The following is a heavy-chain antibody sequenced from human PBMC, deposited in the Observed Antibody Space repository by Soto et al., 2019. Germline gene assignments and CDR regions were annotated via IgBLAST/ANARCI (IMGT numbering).Heavy chain of an antibody. CDR2: ISRDGGTK. V-gene: IGHV3-30*03. Sequence: QVQLVESGGGVVQPGRSLRLSCAVSGFTVSTYGMHWVRQAPGKGLEWVAVISRDGGTKYYADSVKGRFTISRDNSRNTLFREMNSLRGVDMAVYYCTGAVASGYWGQGTLVTVSS. CDR1: GFTVSTYG. CDR3: TGAVASGY. J-gene: IGHJ4*02. D-gene: IGHD2-8*02.